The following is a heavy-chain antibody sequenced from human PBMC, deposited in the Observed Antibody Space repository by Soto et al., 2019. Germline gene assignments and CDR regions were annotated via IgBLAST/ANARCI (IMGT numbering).Heavy chain of an antibody. CDR3: VPRKGDPFT. Sequence: PGGSLRLSCAASGFTFSFCAMSWVRQAPGKGLEWVSSIRGSGGDTYYADSVRGRFTISRDNSKNTLYLQMNSLRVEDSAMYYCVPRKGDPFTWGPGTLVTVSS. J-gene: IGHJ4*02. D-gene: IGHD3-16*01. CDR2: IRGSGGDT. V-gene: IGHV3-23*01. CDR1: GFTFSFCA.